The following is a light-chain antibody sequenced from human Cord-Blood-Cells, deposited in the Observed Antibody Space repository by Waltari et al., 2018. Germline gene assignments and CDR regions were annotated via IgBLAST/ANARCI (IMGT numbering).Light chain of an antibody. V-gene: IGLV1-40*01. CDR3: QSYDSSLSGSYV. CDR2: GNS. CDR1: SSNIGAGYD. Sequence: QSVLTQPPSVSGAPGQRVTISCTGSSSNIGAGYDVHWYQQLPGTAPKLLIYGNSNRPSGVPDRFSGANFGTSASLAITGLQAEDEADYYCQSYDSSLSGSYVFGTGTKVTVL. J-gene: IGLJ1*01.